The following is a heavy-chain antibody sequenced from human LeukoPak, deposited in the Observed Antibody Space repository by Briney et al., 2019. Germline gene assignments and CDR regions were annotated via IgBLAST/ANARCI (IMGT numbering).Heavy chain of an antibody. CDR2: IYTSGGT. CDR1: GGSISSYY. CDR3: AGRGSNSGTFDI. J-gene: IGHJ3*02. Sequence: SETLSLTCTVSGGSISSYYWTWIRQPVGKRLEWIGRIYTSGGTDYNPSLKARATLSVDKSKNQFSLNLASLTAADTALYYCAGRGSNSGTFDIWGPGTFVTVSS. D-gene: IGHD4-23*01. V-gene: IGHV4-4*07.